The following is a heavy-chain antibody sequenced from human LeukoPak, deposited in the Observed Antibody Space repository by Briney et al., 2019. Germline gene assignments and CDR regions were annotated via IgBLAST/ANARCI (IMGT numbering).Heavy chain of an antibody. CDR1: GGSISSSSYY. J-gene: IGHJ4*02. V-gene: IGHV4-39*02. D-gene: IGHD1-1*01. CDR3: ARDSPGTASYYFDY. CDR2: IYYSGTT. Sequence: SETLSLTCTVSGGSISSSSYYWGWIRQPPGKGLEWIGTIYYSGTTYYNPSLKSRVTISVDTSKNQFSLKLSSVTAADTAVYYCARDSPGTASYYFDYRGQGTLVTVSS.